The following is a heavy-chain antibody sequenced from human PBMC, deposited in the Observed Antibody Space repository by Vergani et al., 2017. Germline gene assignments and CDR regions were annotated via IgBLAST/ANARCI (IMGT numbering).Heavy chain of an antibody. CDR2: IYYSGST. J-gene: IGHJ3*02. Sequence: QLQLQESGPGLVKPSETLSLTCTVSGGSISSSSYYWGWIRQPPGKGLEWIGSIYYSGSTYYNPSLKSRVTISVDTSKNQFSLKLSSVTAADTAVYYCARPPVEMATENEAFDIWGQGTMVTVSA. CDR1: GGSISSSSYY. V-gene: IGHV4-39*01. D-gene: IGHD5-24*01. CDR3: ARPPVEMATENEAFDI.